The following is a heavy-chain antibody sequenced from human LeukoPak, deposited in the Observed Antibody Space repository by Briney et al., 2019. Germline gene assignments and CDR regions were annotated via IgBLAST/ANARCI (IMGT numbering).Heavy chain of an antibody. CDR1: GGLISTNNYY. CDR3: ARDQGSYGDGY. CDR2: IHYSGST. V-gene: IGHV4-39*07. J-gene: IGHJ4*02. D-gene: IGHD4-17*01. Sequence: SETLSLTCTVSGGLISTNNYYWAWIRQPPGKGLEWIGSIHYSGSTYYNPSLKRRVTMSVDTSKNQFSLKLSSVTAADTAVYYCARDQGSYGDGYWGQGTLVTVSS.